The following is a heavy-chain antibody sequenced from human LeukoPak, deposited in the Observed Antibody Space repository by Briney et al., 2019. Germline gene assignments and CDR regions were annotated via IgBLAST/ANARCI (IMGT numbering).Heavy chain of an antibody. D-gene: IGHD6-13*01. CDR2: IRYDGSIK. J-gene: IGHJ5*02. V-gene: IGHV3-30*02. CDR1: GFTFSNYG. CDR3: AREAAAGTFDP. Sequence: GGSLRLSCAASGFTFSNYGIHWVRQAPGKGLEWVAFIRYDGSIKYYADSVKGRFTISRDNSKNTLYLQMNSLRAEDTAVYYCAREAAAGTFDPWGQGTLVTVSS.